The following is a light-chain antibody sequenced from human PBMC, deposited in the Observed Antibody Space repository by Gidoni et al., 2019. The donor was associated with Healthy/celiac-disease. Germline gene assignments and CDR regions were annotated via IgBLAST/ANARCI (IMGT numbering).Light chain of an antibody. V-gene: IGKV6-21*02. CDR3: HQSGSLPYT. CDR1: QSIGSS. CDR2: SSS. J-gene: IGKJ2*01. Sequence: FVLTQSPDFQSVTPKEKVTITFRASQSIGSSLHWYQEKPGQSPKLLVKSSSQSISGVPSRFSGSGSGTDFTLTINSLEAEDAATYYCHQSGSLPYTFGQGTKLEIK.